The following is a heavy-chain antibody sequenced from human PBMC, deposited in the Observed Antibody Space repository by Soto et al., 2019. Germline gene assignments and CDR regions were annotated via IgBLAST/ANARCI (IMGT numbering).Heavy chain of an antibody. J-gene: IGHJ4*02. CDR1: GFTFSHYG. V-gene: IGHV3-30*18. CDR3: AKDDSEYSNYWTSFDN. D-gene: IGHD4-4*01. Sequence: VQLVESGGGVVQPGRSLRLSCAASGFTFSHYGMEWVRQAPGKGLAWVAVISFDGSIENYADSVKGRFTISRDNYKGTLSLQMNNLRPEDTATYYCAKDDSEYSNYWTSFDNWGQGTLVTVSS. CDR2: ISFDGSIE.